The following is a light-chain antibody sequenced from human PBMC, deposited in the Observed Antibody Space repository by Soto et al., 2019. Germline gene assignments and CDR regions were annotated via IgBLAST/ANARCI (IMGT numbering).Light chain of an antibody. V-gene: IGLV1-47*01. CDR1: SSNIGNFY. CDR2: KNN. J-gene: IGLJ7*01. CDR3: AAWDDSLSGPGV. Sequence: QSALTQPPSASGTPGQRVTISCSGSSSNIGNFYVYWYQQLPGTAPKLLIYKNNQRPLGVPDRFSGSKSGTSASLAISGLRSEDEADYYCAAWDDSLSGPGVFGGGTQRTVL.